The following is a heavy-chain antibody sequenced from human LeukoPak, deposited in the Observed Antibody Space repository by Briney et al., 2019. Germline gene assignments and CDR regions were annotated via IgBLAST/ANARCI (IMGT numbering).Heavy chain of an antibody. J-gene: IGHJ4*02. CDR1: GFTFSSYV. V-gene: IGHV3-23*01. Sequence: GGSLRLSCAASGFTFSSYVMSWVRQAPGKGLERVSSIRGSGGGTFYADSVKGRFTISRDNSKNTLYLQMNSLRAEDTAVYYCAKDYSGYECGDYWGQGTLVTVSS. D-gene: IGHD5-12*01. CDR3: AKDYSGYECGDY. CDR2: IRGSGGGT.